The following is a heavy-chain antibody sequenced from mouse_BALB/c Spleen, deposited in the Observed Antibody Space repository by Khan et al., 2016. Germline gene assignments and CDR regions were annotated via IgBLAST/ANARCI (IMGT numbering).Heavy chain of an antibody. Sequence: VRLQQSGPELVKPGASVKIPCKASGYTFTDYNMDWVRQSHGKSLEWIGDLNPNKGGIIYHQKFKGKATLTVDTSSSTAYLELRSLTSEETAVYYCARPGVRGAWFASWGQGTLVTVSA. D-gene: IGHD2-14*01. CDR3: ARPGVRGAWFAS. CDR2: LNPNKGGI. CDR1: GYTFTDYN. V-gene: IGHV1-18*01. J-gene: IGHJ3*01.